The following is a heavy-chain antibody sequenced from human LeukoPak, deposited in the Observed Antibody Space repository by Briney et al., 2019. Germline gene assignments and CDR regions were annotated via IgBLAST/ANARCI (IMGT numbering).Heavy chain of an antibody. CDR2: IYYSGST. V-gene: IGHV4-61*08. CDR1: GGSISSGDYY. D-gene: IGHD6-13*01. J-gene: IGHJ4*02. Sequence: SQTLSLTCTVSGGSISSGDYYWSWIRQPPGKGLEWIGYIYYSGSTNYNPSLKSRVTISVDTSKNQFTLKLSSVTAADTAVYYCARAVTAAALLDYWGQGTLVTVSS. CDR3: ARAVTAAALLDY.